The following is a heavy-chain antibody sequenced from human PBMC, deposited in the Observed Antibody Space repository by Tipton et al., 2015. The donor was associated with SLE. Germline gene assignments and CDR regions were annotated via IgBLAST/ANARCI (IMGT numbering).Heavy chain of an antibody. CDR1: GFTFSIYN. J-gene: IGHJ4*02. CDR2: ISTSSSSI. CDR3: ATLAEAEKSNFVY. V-gene: IGHV3-48*01. Sequence: SLRLSCAASGFTFSIYNMNWVRQAPGKGLEWVSHISTSSSSIYYTDSVRGRFTISRDNVKKSLYLQMNSLRAEDTAVYYCATLAEAEKSNFVYWGQGTLVTVSS. D-gene: IGHD6-13*01.